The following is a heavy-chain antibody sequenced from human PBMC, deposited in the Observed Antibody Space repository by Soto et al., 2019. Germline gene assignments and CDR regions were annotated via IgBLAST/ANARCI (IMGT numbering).Heavy chain of an antibody. D-gene: IGHD4-17*01. Sequence: QDQLVQSGAEVKKPGSSVKVSCKASGGTFSSHTFSWVRQAPGQGLEWMGRIIPALGTATYAQKFQGRVTITADESATTVYMELNSFTSEDTAVYYCARPDFGDYWYFDLWGRGTLVTVSS. V-gene: IGHV1-69*08. J-gene: IGHJ2*01. CDR1: GGTFSSHT. CDR3: ARPDFGDYWYFDL. CDR2: IIPALGTA.